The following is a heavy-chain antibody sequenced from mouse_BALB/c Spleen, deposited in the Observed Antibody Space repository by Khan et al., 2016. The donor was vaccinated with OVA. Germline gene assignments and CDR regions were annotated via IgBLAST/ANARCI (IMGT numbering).Heavy chain of an antibody. J-gene: IGHJ3*01. Sequence: QVQLKQSGAELARPGASVKLSCKASGYTFSDYYINWVKQRTGQGLEWIGEISPGSGDTYYNEKFKGKATLTADKASSTVYMQLISLSAEAVVVYFCARRNYFGSTFAYCGQGTLVTVSA. CDR2: ISPGSGDT. CDR3: ARRNYFGSTFAY. V-gene: IGHV1-77*01. D-gene: IGHD1-2*01. CDR1: GYTFSDYY.